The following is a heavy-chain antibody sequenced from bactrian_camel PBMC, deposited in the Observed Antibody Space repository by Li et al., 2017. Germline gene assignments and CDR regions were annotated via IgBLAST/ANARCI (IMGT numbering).Heavy chain of an antibody. CDR3: AAGRLSDRWRYKACGWVMLRY. CDR2: FRNDGTT. V-gene: IGHV3S55*01. Sequence: QLVESGGGSVQAGVSLRLSCTASGFLSYSHDVRWYRQVPGNDCELVASFRNDGTTYYADSVKGRFTISLDNAKNTVYLQMNSLKPDDTAVYYCAAGRLSDRWRYKACGWVMLRYWGQGTQVTVS. CDR1: GFLSYSHD. D-gene: IGHD3*01. J-gene: IGHJ4*01.